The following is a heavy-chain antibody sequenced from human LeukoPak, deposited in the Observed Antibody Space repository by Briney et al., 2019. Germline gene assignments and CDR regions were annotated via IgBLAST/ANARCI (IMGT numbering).Heavy chain of an antibody. CDR1: GGSISSYY. CDR3: ARDAYYYDTSGYHQNDY. Sequence: SETLSLTCTVSGGSISSYYWSWIRQPAGKGLEWTGRIYSSGSTYYNPSLKSRVTMSVDTSKNQFSLKLSSVTAADTAVYYCARDAYYYDTSGYHQNDYWGQGTLVTVSS. J-gene: IGHJ4*02. V-gene: IGHV4-4*07. D-gene: IGHD3-22*01. CDR2: IYSSGST.